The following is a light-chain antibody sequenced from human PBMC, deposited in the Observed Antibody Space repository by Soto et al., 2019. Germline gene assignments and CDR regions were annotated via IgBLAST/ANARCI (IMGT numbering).Light chain of an antibody. V-gene: IGLV1-40*01. CDR3: QSYDSSLISYV. CDR2: GNS. CDR1: RSNIGAGYD. Sequence: QSVLTQPPSVSGAPGQRVTISCTGSRSNIGAGYDVHWYQHLPGTAPKLLIYGNSNRPSGVPVRFSGSKSGTSASLAITGLQAEAEADYYCQSYDSSLISYVFGTGTKLTVL. J-gene: IGLJ1*01.